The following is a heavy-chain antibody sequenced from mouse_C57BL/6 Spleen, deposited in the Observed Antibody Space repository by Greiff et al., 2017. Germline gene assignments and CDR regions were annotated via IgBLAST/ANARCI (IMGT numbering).Heavy chain of an antibody. V-gene: IGHV10-1*01. D-gene: IGHD1-1*01. CDR1: GFSFNTYA. Sequence: EVQLVESGGGLVQPKGSLKLSCAASGFSFNTYAMNWVRQAPGKGLEWVARIRSKSNNYATYYADSVKDRFTISRDDSESMLYLQMNNLKTEDTAMYYCVRDGYYGSSYHFDYWGQGTTLTVSS. J-gene: IGHJ2*01. CDR2: IRSKSNNYAT. CDR3: VRDGYYGSSYHFDY.